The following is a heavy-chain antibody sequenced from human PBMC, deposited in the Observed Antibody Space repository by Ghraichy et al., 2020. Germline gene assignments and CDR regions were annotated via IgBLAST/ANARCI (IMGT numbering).Heavy chain of an antibody. CDR3: AKEYQGSGWTGWGS. J-gene: IGHJ5*02. CDR2: ISKNGGRK. V-gene: IGHV3-43*01. CDR1: GFKFDDYS. Sequence: GSLRLSCAASGFKFDDYSMHWARQAPGKGLEWVSLISKNGGRKYYADSVKGRFTISRDNSENSLYLQMNSLRSEDTAFYYCAKEYQGSGWTGWGSWGQGTLVTVSS. D-gene: IGHD6-25*01.